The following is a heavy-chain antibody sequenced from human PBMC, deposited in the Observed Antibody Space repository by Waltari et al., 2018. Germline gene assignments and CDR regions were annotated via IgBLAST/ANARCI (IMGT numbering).Heavy chain of an antibody. D-gene: IGHD3-22*01. Sequence: QVQLVQSGAEVTKPGASVKVSCKASGYTFTGYYIPWVRQAPGQGLEWMGRINPNSGGTNYAQKFQGRVTMTRDTSISTAYMELSRLRSDDTAVYYCARDRVRRVYYDSSGYEPDYWGQGTLVTVSA. CDR2: INPNSGGT. CDR1: GYTFTGYY. V-gene: IGHV1-2*06. CDR3: ARDRVRRVYYDSSGYEPDY. J-gene: IGHJ4*02.